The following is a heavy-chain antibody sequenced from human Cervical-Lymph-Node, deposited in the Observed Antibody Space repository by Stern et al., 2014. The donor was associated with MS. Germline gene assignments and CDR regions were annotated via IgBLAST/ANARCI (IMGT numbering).Heavy chain of an antibody. CDR3: AREHTAMGFGY. Sequence: VQLVESGAEVKKPGASVKVSCKASGYTFTSYYVHWVRQAPGEGLEWMGIIDPSGGSTSYAQKCQGRVTLTRDTSTSTVYMELNSLRSDDTAMYYCAREHTAMGFGYWGQGTLVTVSS. CDR1: GYTFTSYY. CDR2: IDPSGGST. V-gene: IGHV1-46*01. D-gene: IGHD5-18*01. J-gene: IGHJ4*02.